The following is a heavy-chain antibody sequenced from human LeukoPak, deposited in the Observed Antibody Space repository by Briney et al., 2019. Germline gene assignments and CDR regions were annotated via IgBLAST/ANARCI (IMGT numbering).Heavy chain of an antibody. V-gene: IGHV4-4*07. J-gene: IGHJ6*03. CDR2: IYTSGST. CDR1: GGSISSYY. Sequence: SETLSLTCTVSGGSISSYYWSWIRHPAGKGLEWIGRIYTSGSTNYNPSLKSRVTMSVDTSKNQFSLKLSSVTAADTAVYYCARDRIPGGYSYGQYYMDVWGKGTTVTVSS. CDR3: ARDRIPGGYSYGQYYMDV. D-gene: IGHD5-18*01.